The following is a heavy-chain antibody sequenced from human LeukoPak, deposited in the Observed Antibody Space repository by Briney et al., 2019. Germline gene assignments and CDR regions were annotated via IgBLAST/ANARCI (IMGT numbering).Heavy chain of an antibody. V-gene: IGHV3-53*01. Sequence: GGSLRLSCAASGFTVSSNYMSWVRQAPGKGLEWVSVIYSGGSTYYADSVKGRFTISRDNSKNTLYLQMNSLRAEDTAIYYCAKDIMGAPYYFDYWGQGTLVTVSS. CDR1: GFTVSSNY. CDR3: AKDIMGAPYYFDY. J-gene: IGHJ4*02. CDR2: IYSGGST. D-gene: IGHD1-26*01.